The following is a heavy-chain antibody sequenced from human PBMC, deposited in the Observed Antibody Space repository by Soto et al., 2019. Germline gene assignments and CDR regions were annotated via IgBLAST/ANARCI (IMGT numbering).Heavy chain of an antibody. J-gene: IGHJ6*03. D-gene: IGHD3-3*01. Sequence: EVQLVESGGGLVQPGGSLKLSCAASGFTFSGSAMHWVRQASGKGLEWVGRIRSKANSYATAYAASVKGRFTISRDDSKNTAYLQMNSLKTEDTAVYYRTRPYYDFWSGSKGYYYYYMDVWGKGTTVTVSS. V-gene: IGHV3-73*01. CDR1: GFTFSGSA. CDR2: IRSKANSYAT. CDR3: TRPYYDFWSGSKGYYYYYMDV.